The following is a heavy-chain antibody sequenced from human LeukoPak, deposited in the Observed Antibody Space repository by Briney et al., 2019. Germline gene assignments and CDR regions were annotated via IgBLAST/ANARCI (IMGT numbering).Heavy chain of an antibody. Sequence: GGSLRLSCAASGFTFSSFSMNWVRQAPGKGLEWVSYIRSSGTNTDYTGSVKGRFTISRDNAKNSLYLQMDSLRAEDTAVYYCARMNYVSSGWGAPFDYWGQGTLVTVSS. V-gene: IGHV3-48*04. CDR1: GFTFSSFS. D-gene: IGHD1-7*01. J-gene: IGHJ4*02. CDR3: ARMNYVSSGWGAPFDY. CDR2: IRSSGTNT.